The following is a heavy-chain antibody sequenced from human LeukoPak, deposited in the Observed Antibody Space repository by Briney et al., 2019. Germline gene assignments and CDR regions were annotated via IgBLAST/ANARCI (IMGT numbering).Heavy chain of an antibody. V-gene: IGHV1-18*01. D-gene: IGHD3-3*01. CDR3: ARITIFGVVIISISPFDY. CDR1: GYTFSNYD. J-gene: IGHJ4*02. CDR2: ISAYNGNT. Sequence: ASVKVSCKASGYTFSNYDISWVRQAPGQGLEWMGWISAYNGNTNYAQKLQGRVTMTTDTSTSTAYMELRSLRSDDTAVYYCARITIFGVVIISISPFDYWGQGTLVTVSS.